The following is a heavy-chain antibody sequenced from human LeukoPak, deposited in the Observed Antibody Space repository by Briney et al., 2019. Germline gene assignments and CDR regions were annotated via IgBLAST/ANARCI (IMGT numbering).Heavy chain of an antibody. CDR1: GFTFDDYA. J-gene: IGHJ3*02. D-gene: IGHD6-19*01. Sequence: GGSLRLSCAASGFTFDDYAMHWVRQAPGKGLEWVSGISWNSGSIGYADSVKGRFTISRDNAKNSLYLQMNSLRAEDTALYYCAKDHISSSGWYGGDAFGIWGQGTMVTVSS. V-gene: IGHV3-9*01. CDR3: AKDHISSSGWYGGDAFGI. CDR2: ISWNSGSI.